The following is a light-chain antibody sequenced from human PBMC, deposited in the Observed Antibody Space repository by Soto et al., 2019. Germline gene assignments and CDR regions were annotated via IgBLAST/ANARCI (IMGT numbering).Light chain of an antibody. CDR2: EVS. CDR3: KSYTSSNTGV. CDR1: SSDVGGYKY. Sequence: QSALTQPASVSGSPGQSITLSCTGTSSDVGGYKYVSWYQQHSGNAPKVLIYEVSNRPSGVSNRFSGSKSGNTASLTISGLQAEDEADYYCKSYTSSNTGVFGGGTKLTVL. V-gene: IGLV2-14*01. J-gene: IGLJ3*02.